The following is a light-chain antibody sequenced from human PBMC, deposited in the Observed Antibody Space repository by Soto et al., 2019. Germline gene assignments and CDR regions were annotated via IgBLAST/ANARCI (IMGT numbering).Light chain of an antibody. Sequence: QSALTQPASVSGSPGQSITISCTGTSSDVGGYNHVSWYRQHPGKAPKLMIYEVSNRPSGVSNRFSGSKSGNTASLTISGLQAEDEADYYCSSYTTSSTQVLGTGTKLTVL. CDR1: SSDVGGYNH. J-gene: IGLJ1*01. CDR2: EVS. V-gene: IGLV2-14*01. CDR3: SSYTTSSTQV.